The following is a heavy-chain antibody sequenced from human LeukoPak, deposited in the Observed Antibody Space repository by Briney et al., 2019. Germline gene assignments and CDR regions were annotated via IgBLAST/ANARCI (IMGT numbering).Heavy chain of an antibody. CDR1: GGSISSYY. Sequence: PSETLSLTCTVSGGSISSYYWSWIRQPPGKGLEWIGYIYYSRSTNYNPSLKSRVTISVDTSKNQFSLKLSSVTAADTAVYYCARWDRAFDIWGQGTMVTVSS. CDR3: ARWDRAFDI. V-gene: IGHV4-59*01. D-gene: IGHD1-26*01. CDR2: IYYSRST. J-gene: IGHJ3*02.